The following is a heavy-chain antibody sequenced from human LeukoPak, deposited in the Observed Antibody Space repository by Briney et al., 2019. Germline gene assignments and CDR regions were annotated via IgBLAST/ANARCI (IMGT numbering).Heavy chain of an antibody. CDR1: GFTFSSHG. CDR2: IWYDGTNK. CDR3: ARDRSTTHFDY. D-gene: IGHD5/OR15-5a*01. J-gene: IGHJ4*02. Sequence: GRSLRLSCAASGFTFSSHGIHWVRQAPGRGLEWVAVIWYDGTNKYYEDSVKGRFSISRDDSKNTVYLQMNSLRAEDTAVYYCARDRSTTHFDYWGQGTLVTVSS. V-gene: IGHV3-33*01.